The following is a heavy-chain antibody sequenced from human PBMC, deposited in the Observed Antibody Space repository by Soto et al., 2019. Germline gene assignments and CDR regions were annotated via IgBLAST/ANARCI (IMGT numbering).Heavy chain of an antibody. J-gene: IGHJ4*02. Sequence: EVQLLESGGGLEQPGGSLRLSCVGSGHTFHNYAMTWVRQAPGKGLEWVSGISGSGGSTYDADSMRGRFTISRDDSKNTLYLQRNSLRAEDTAVYYCAKVSRGIGVVPAALNWGQGTLVTVSS. CDR2: ISGSGGST. CDR3: AKVSRGIGVVPAALN. CDR1: GHTFHNYA. D-gene: IGHD2-2*01. V-gene: IGHV3-23*01.